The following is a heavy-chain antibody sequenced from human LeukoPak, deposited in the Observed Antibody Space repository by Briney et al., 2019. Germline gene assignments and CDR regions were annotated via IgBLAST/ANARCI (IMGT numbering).Heavy chain of an antibody. CDR2: IKQEGSEK. CDR3: ARARIAVARYYFDY. Sequence: PGGSLRLSCAAPGFTFSSYWMSWVRQAPGKGLERVANIKQEGSEKYYVDSVKGRFTISRDNAKNSRYLQMNSLRAEDTAVYYCARARIAVARYYFDYWGQGTLVTVSS. CDR1: GFTFSSYW. D-gene: IGHD6-19*01. V-gene: IGHV3-7*01. J-gene: IGHJ4*02.